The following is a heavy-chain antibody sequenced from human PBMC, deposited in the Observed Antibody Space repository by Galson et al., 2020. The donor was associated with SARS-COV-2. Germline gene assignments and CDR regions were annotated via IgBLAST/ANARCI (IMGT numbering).Heavy chain of an antibody. V-gene: IGHV5-10-1*01. CDR2: IDPSDSYT. Sequence: WMGRIDPSDSYTNYSPSFQGHVTISADKSISTAYLQWSSLKASDTAMYYCASSQPGIAVAGTSWGQGTLVTVSS. D-gene: IGHD6-19*01. J-gene: IGHJ5*02. CDR3: ASSQPGIAVAGTS.